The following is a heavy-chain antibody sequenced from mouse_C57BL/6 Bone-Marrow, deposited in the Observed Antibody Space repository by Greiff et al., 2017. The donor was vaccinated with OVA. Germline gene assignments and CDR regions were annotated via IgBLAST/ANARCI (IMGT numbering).Heavy chain of an antibody. CDR3: ARGRDPDY. CDR1: GFTFSSYA. D-gene: IGHD3-3*01. Sequence: EVQRVESGGGLVKPGGSLKLSCAASGFTFSSYAMSWVRQTPEKRLEWVATISDGGSYTYYPDNVKGRFTISRDNAKNNLYLQMSHLKSEDTAMYYCARGRDPDYWGQGTTLTVSS. V-gene: IGHV5-4*01. CDR2: ISDGGSYT. J-gene: IGHJ2*01.